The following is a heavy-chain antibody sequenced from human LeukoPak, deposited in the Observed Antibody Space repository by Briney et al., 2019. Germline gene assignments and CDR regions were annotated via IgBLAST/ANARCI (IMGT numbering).Heavy chain of an antibody. V-gene: IGHV3-7*04. J-gene: IGHJ4*02. CDR3: GRFTRSGDSVY. CDR2: IKQDGSEK. Sequence: GGFLRLSCAASGFTFSSYWMSWVRQAPGKGLEWVANIKQDGSEKQYVDSVKGRFAISRDNAENSLYLQMNSLKAEDTAVYYCGRFTRSGDSVYWGQGTLVTVSS. D-gene: IGHD7-27*01. CDR1: GFTFSSYW.